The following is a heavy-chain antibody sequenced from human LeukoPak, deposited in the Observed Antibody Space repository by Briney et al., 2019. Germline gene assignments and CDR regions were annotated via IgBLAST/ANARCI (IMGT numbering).Heavy chain of an antibody. CDR2: FSGSGGST. D-gene: IGHD1-26*01. V-gene: IGHV3-23*01. CDR1: GFTFSSYA. CDR3: AKDRVVGATTSRTSVY. J-gene: IGHJ4*02. Sequence: GGSLRLSCAASGFTFSSYAMSWVRQAPGKGLEWVSAFSGSGGSTYYADSVKGRFTISRDNSKNTLYLQMNSLRAEDTAVYYCAKDRVVGATTSRTSVYWGQGTLVTVSS.